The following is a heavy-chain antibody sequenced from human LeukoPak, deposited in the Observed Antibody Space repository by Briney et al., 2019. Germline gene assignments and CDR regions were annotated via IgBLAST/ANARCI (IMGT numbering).Heavy chain of an antibody. V-gene: IGHV3-23*01. J-gene: IGHJ4*02. D-gene: IGHD5-24*01. CDR3: AKDDRWLQFCC. CDR1: GFTFSSYG. CDR2: ISGSGGST. Sequence: GGSLRLSCAASGFTFSSYGMSWVRQAPGKGLEWVSAISGSGGSTYYADSVRGRFTISRDNSRNTVYLQMNSLRAEDTAVYYCAKDDRWLQFCCWGQGTLVTVSA.